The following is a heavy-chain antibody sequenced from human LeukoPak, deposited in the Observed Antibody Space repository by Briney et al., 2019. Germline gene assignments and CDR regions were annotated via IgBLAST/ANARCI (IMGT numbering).Heavy chain of an antibody. V-gene: IGHV3-23*01. CDR2: ISGSGGST. CDR1: GFTVSSNY. CDR3: AKDRLGLWFDP. D-gene: IGHD3-16*01. Sequence: PGGSLRLSCAASGFTVSSNYMSWVRQAPGKGLEWVSAISGSGGSTYYADSVKGRFTISRDNPKNTLYLQMDSLRAEDTAVYYCAKDRLGLWFDPWGQGTLVTVSS. J-gene: IGHJ5*02.